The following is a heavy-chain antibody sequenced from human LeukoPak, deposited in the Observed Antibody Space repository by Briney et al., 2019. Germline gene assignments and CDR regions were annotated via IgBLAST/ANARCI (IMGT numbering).Heavy chain of an antibody. J-gene: IGHJ4*02. CDR2: ISDSGGNT. CDR1: GITLSNYG. D-gene: IGHD6-19*01. Sequence: GGSLRLSCAVSGITLSNYGMSWVRQAPGKGLEWVAGISDSGGNTKYADSVKGRFTISRDNSKNTLYLQMNSLRAEDTAVYYCAKDSSGNFDYWGQGTLVTVSS. V-gene: IGHV3-23*01. CDR3: AKDSSGNFDY.